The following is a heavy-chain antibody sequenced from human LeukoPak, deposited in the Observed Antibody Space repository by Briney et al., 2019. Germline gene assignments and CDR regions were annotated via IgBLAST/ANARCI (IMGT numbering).Heavy chain of an antibody. J-gene: IGHJ4*02. D-gene: IGHD3-3*01. Sequence: ASVKVSCKASGYTFTDYYIHWVRQAPGQGLEWMGWINPNSGGTNYAQKFQGRVTMTRDTSISTAYMELSRLRSDATAVYYCARGGGAVFGVVNGWGQGTLVTVSS. CDR2: INPNSGGT. CDR3: ARGGGAVFGVVNG. V-gene: IGHV1-2*02. CDR1: GYTFTDYY.